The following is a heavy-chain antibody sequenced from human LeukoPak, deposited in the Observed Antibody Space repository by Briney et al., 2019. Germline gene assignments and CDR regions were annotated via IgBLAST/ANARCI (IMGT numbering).Heavy chain of an antibody. CDR3: AGYGSGSYYKAFDF. V-gene: IGHV4-59*01. CDR1: GDSISSFY. CDR2: VYHTGSS. D-gene: IGHD3-10*01. Sequence: PSETLSLTCTVSGDSISSFYWSWIRQPPGKGLEWIGYVYHTGSSYYNPSLKSRATTSLDMSKNQFSLKLTSMTAADTAVYYCAGYGSGSYYKAFDFWGQGILVTVSS. J-gene: IGHJ4*02.